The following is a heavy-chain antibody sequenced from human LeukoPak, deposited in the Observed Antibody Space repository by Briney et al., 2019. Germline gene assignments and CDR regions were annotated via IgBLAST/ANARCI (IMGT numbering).Heavy chain of an antibody. J-gene: IGHJ4*02. D-gene: IGHD6-19*01. Sequence: GGSLRLSCAASGFTFSGCEMNWVRQAPGKGLECVAYISSSGTTQHYTDSVKGRFTISRDNARNSLYLQMNSLRAEDTAVYYCARPRRPERGSGWNYGVDPFDYWGQGTLVTVSS. V-gene: IGHV3-48*03. CDR3: ARPRRPERGSGWNYGVDPFDY. CDR2: ISSSGTTQ. CDR1: GFTFSGCE.